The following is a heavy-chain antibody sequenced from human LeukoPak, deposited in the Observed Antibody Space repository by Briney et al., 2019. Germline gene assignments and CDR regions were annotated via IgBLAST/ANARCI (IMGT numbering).Heavy chain of an antibody. V-gene: IGHV3-30-3*01. Sequence: QPGGSLRLSCAASGFAFSSYAMHWVCQAPGKGLEWVAVISYDGSNKYYADSVKGRYTISRDNSKNTPYLQMNSLRAEDTAVYYCAGTKLGRSYGMDVWGQGTTVTVSS. CDR3: AGTKLGRSYGMDV. J-gene: IGHJ6*02. CDR2: ISYDGSNK. CDR1: GFAFSSYA. D-gene: IGHD2-2*01.